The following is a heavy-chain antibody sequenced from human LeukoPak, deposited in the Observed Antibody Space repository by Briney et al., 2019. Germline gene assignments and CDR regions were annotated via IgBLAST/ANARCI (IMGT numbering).Heavy chain of an antibody. CDR1: GFTFSSYG. V-gene: IGHV3-30*18. D-gene: IGHD4-17*01. CDR3: AKDHYGDFFRGMDV. J-gene: IGHJ6*02. CDR2: LSYDGSNE. Sequence: GGSLRLSCAASGFTFSSYGMHWVRQAPGKGLEWVAVLSYDGSNEYYADSVKGRFTISRDNSKNTVYLQMNSVRAEDTAVYYCAKDHYGDFFRGMDVSGQGTTVTVSS.